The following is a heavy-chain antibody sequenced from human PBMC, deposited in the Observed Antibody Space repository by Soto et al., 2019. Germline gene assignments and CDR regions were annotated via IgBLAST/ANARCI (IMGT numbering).Heavy chain of an antibody. CDR1: GFTLGGYA. V-gene: IGHV3-64*01. Sequence: EVQLAESGGGLAQPGGSLRLSCAASGFTLGGYAMDWVRQAPGKGLECVSGISSNGVGTYYANSVQGRFTISRDNSKNTVYLQMGSLRPEDMAVYYCARRARPDFYYMDVWGKGTTVTVSS. CDR2: ISSNGVGT. CDR3: ARRARPDFYYMDV. D-gene: IGHD6-6*01. J-gene: IGHJ6*03.